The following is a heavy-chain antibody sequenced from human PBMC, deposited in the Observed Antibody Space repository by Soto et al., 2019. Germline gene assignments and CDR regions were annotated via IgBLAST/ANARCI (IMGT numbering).Heavy chain of an antibody. CDR2: ISGSGGST. Sequence: EVQLLESGGGLVQPGGSLRLSCAASGFTFSSYAMSWVRQAPGKGLEWVSAISGSGGSTYYADSVKGRFTISRDNSKNTLYQQMNSLRAEDTALYYCAKDDCSGGSCYFGAFDIWGQGTMVTVAS. D-gene: IGHD2-15*01. J-gene: IGHJ3*02. CDR3: AKDDCSGGSCYFGAFDI. V-gene: IGHV3-23*01. CDR1: GFTFSSYA.